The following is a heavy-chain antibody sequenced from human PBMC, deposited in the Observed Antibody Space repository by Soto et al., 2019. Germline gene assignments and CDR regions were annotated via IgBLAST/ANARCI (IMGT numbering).Heavy chain of an antibody. Sequence: PGESLKISCKVSGYNFNNYWIAWVRQMPGKGLEWMGIIHPSKSSTIYSPSFEGQVTISADKSISTAYLQWSSLKASDTAMYYCARQLDSSGYYWAIWAQGTMVTVSS. CDR2: IHPSKSST. CDR1: GYNFNNYW. CDR3: ARQLDSSGYYWAI. J-gene: IGHJ3*02. D-gene: IGHD3-22*01. V-gene: IGHV5-51*01.